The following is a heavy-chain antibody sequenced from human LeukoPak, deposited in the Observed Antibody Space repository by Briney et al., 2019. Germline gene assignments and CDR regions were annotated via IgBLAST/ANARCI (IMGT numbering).Heavy chain of an antibody. V-gene: IGHV1-69*13. CDR2: IIPIFGTA. CDR3: ATPVGGRWELLDFAFDI. J-gene: IGHJ3*02. Sequence: SVKVSCKASGGTFSSYAISWVRQAPGQGLEWMGGIIPIFGTANYAQKFQGRVTITADESTSTAYMELSSLRSEDTAVYYCATPVGGRWELLDFAFDIWGQGTMVTVSS. CDR1: GGTFSSYA. D-gene: IGHD1-26*01.